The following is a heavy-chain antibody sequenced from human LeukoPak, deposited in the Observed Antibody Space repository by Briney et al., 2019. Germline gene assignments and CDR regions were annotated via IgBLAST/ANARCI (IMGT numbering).Heavy chain of an antibody. CDR2: IYYSGST. V-gene: IGHV4-61*01. Sequence: SEALSLTCTVSGDSVSNGNYYWSWLRQPPGKALEWIGYIYYSGSTYYNPSLEGRVTISVDTSKSQFSVKLRSVTAADTAVYYCARSQNYYGSGDYWSQGTLVTVSP. J-gene: IGHJ4*02. D-gene: IGHD3-10*01. CDR1: GDSVSNGNYY. CDR3: ARSQNYYGSGDY.